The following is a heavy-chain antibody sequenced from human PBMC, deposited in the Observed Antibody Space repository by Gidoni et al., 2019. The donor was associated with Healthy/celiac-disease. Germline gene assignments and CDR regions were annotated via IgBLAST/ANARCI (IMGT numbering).Heavy chain of an antibody. V-gene: IGHV1-69*01. CDR2: IIPIFGTA. J-gene: IGHJ6*02. D-gene: IGHD4-4*01. CDR3: ASRTVDYSNYERSSDYYYYGMDV. CDR1: GGTFSSYA. Sequence: QVQLVQSGAEVKKPGSSVKVSCKASGGTFSSYAISWVRQAPGQGLEWMGGIIPIFGTANYAQKFQGRVTITADESTSTAYMELSSLRSEDTAVYYCASRTVDYSNYERSSDYYYYGMDVWGQGTTVTVSS.